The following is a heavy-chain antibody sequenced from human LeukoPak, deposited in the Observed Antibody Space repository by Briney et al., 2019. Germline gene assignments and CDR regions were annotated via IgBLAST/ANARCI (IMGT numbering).Heavy chain of an antibody. J-gene: IGHJ3*02. CDR1: GYTFTGYY. CDR3: ARLEYYYDSSGYAFDI. Sequence: GASVKVSCKASGYTFTGYYMHWVRQAPGQGLEWMGWINPNSGGTKYAQKFQGRVTMTRDTSISTAYMELSRLRSDDTAVYYCARLEYYYDSSGYAFDIWGQGTMVTVSS. D-gene: IGHD3-22*01. V-gene: IGHV1-2*02. CDR2: INPNSGGT.